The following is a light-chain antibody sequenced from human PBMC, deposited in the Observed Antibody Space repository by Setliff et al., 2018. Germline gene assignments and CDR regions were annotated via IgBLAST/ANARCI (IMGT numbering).Light chain of an antibody. CDR1: SSDVGGYNY. CDR2: EVS. V-gene: IGLV2-14*01. Sequence: QSVLTQPPSASGPPGQSVTISCTGTSSDVGGYNYVSWYQQHPGKAPKLMIYEVSKRPSGVSNRFSGSKSGNTASLTISGLQAEDEADYYCSSYTSSSIFYVFGAGTKVTVL. CDR3: SSYTSSSIFYV. J-gene: IGLJ1*01.